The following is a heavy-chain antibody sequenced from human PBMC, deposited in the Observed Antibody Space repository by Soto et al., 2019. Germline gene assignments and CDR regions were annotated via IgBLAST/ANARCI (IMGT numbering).Heavy chain of an antibody. CDR2: ISYDGSNK. J-gene: IGHJ4*02. CDR1: GFTFSSYG. V-gene: IGHV3-30*18. Sequence: QVQLVESGGGVVQPGRSLRLSCAASGFTFSSYGMHWVRQAPGKGLEWVAVISYDGSNKYYADSVKGRFTISRDNSKNTLYLQMNSLRAEDTAVYYCAKDIGSSGWYSSATLDYWGQGTLVTVSS. D-gene: IGHD6-13*01. CDR3: AKDIGSSGWYSSATLDY.